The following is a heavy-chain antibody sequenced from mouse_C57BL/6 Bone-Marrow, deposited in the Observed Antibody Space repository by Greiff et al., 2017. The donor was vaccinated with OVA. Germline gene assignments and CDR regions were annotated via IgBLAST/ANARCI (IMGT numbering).Heavy chain of an antibody. CDR1: GYTFTSYW. Sequence: QVQLQQPGAELVMPGASVKLSCKASGYTFTSYWMHWVKQRPGQGLEWIGEIDPSDSYTNYNQKFKGKSTLTVDKSSSTAYMQLSSLTSDDSAVYYGARWGSNYRAWFAYWGQGTLVTVSA. CDR3: ARWGSNYRAWFAY. J-gene: IGHJ3*01. D-gene: IGHD2-5*01. CDR2: IDPSDSYT. V-gene: IGHV1-69*01.